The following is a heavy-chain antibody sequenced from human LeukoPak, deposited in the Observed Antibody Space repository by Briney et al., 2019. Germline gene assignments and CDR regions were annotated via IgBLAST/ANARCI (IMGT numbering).Heavy chain of an antibody. Sequence: GGSLRLSCAASGLTVSSNYMTWVRQAPGKGLEWVSYINSGGNTFYADSVKGRFTISRDNSKNTLYLQMNSLRAEDTAVYYCAKVNWNAYEYWGQGTLVTVSS. D-gene: IGHD1-20*01. CDR3: AKVNWNAYEY. CDR1: GLTVSSNY. J-gene: IGHJ4*02. CDR2: INSGGNT. V-gene: IGHV3-53*01.